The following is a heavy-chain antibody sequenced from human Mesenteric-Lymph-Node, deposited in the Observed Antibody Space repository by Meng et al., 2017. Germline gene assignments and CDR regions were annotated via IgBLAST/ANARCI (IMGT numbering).Heavy chain of an antibody. J-gene: IGHJ6*02. Sequence: TLSLTCTVSGGSVSSGSYYWSWIRQPPGKGLEWLALIDWDDDKYYSTSLKTRLTISKDTSKNQVVLTMTNMDPVDTATYYCARIRRYYGSSGYYKLLYYYGMDVWGQGTTVTVSS. CDR2: IDWDDDK. CDR1: GGSVSSGSYY. D-gene: IGHD3-22*01. CDR3: ARIRRYYGSSGYYKLLYYYGMDV. V-gene: IGHV2-70*01.